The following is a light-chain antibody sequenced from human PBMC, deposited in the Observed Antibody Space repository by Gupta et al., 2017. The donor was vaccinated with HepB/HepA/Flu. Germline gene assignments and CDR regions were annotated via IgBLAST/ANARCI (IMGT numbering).Light chain of an antibody. J-gene: IGKJ3*01. Sequence: VMTQTPLSLSSTPGEQASRSCRSSQSLLHSYGYTYLYWFLQTPSPVSTLLIYEVSNRFSGVPDRFSGSGSGTHFTLKISRVEAEDFGVYSCMQDAQDPLFTFGPGTKVDIK. CDR1: QSLLHSYGYTY. CDR3: MQDAQDPLFT. CDR2: EVS. V-gene: IGKV2D-26*03.